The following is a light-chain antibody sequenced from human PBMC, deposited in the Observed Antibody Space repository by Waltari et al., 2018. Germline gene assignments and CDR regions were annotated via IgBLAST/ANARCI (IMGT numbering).Light chain of an antibody. CDR2: AAS. CDR1: QSISSY. Sequence: DIQLTQSPSSLPASAGDRVTITRRASQSISSYLNWYQQKPGKAPKLLIYAASSLQSGVPSRFSGSGSGTDFTLTISSLQPEDFATYYCQQSYSTPYTFGQGTKLEIK. CDR3: QQSYSTPYT. J-gene: IGKJ2*01. V-gene: IGKV1-39*01.